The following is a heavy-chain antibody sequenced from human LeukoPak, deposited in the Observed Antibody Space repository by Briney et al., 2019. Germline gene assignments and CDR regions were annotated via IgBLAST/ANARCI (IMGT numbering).Heavy chain of an antibody. Sequence: ASVKVSFKASGYTFTSYGISWVRQAPGQGLEWMGWISAYNGNTNYAQKLQGRVTMTTDTSTSTAYMELRSLRSDDTAVYYCARESCSTSCYGMDVWGQGTTVTVSS. D-gene: IGHD2-2*01. CDR3: ARESCSTSCYGMDV. J-gene: IGHJ6*02. V-gene: IGHV1-18*01. CDR1: GYTFTSYG. CDR2: ISAYNGNT.